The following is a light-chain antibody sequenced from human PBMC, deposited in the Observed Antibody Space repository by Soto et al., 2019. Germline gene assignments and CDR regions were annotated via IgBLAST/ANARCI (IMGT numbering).Light chain of an antibody. CDR3: QQYNSYWT. CDR1: QSISSW. J-gene: IGKJ1*01. CDR2: DAS. V-gene: IGKV1-5*01. Sequence: IQMTQSPSSLSASVGDRVTITCRASQSISSWLAWYQQKPGKAPKLLIYDASSLESGVPSGFSGSGSGTEFTLTISSLQPDDFATYYCQQYNSYWTFGQGTKVDIK.